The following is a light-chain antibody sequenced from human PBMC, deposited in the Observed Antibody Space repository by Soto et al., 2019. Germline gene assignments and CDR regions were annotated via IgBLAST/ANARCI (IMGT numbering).Light chain of an antibody. J-gene: IGLJ3*02. CDR2: EVS. V-gene: IGLV2-14*01. CDR1: SSDVGAYSY. Sequence: QSVLTQPASVSGSPGQSITISCTGTSSDVGAYSYVSWYQQHPGKAPKLMIYEVSNRPSGVSNRFSGSKSANTASLTISGLQPEDEADYYCSSYTSNSTWVFGGGTKLTVL. CDR3: SSYTSNSTWV.